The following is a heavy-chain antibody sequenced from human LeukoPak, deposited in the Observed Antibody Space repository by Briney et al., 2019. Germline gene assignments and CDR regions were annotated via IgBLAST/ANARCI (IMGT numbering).Heavy chain of an antibody. V-gene: IGHV3-48*01. Sequence: GGSLRLSCAASGFTFSSYSMNWVRQAPGKGLEWVSYISSSSSTIYYADSVKGRFTISRDNAKNSLYLQMNSPRAEDTAVYYCAREKYSSSSNYMDVWGKGTTVTVSS. J-gene: IGHJ6*03. D-gene: IGHD6-6*01. CDR1: GFTFSSYS. CDR3: AREKYSSSSNYMDV. CDR2: ISSSSSTI.